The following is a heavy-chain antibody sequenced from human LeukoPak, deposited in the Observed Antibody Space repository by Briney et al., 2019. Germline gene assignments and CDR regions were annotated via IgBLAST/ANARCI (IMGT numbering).Heavy chain of an antibody. Sequence: GGSLRLSCAASGFTFSSYGMHWVRQAPGKGLEWVAVISYDGSNKYYADSVKGRFTISRDNSKNTLYLQMNSLRAEDTAVYYCALFPNTAMVTYYFDYWGQGTLVTVSS. V-gene: IGHV3-30*03. CDR3: ALFPNTAMVTYYFDY. CDR2: ISYDGSNK. CDR1: GFTFSSYG. J-gene: IGHJ4*02. D-gene: IGHD5-18*01.